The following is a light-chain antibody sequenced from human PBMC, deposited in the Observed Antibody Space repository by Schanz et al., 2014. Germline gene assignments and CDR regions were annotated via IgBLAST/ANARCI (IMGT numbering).Light chain of an antibody. Sequence: QSALTQPPSASGSPGQSVTISCTGTSSDVGGYNYVSWYQQHPGKAPKLMIYEVSKRPSGVPDRLSGSKSGTSASLAITGLQAEDEADYYCQSYDSSLVVFGGGTKLTVL. V-gene: IGLV2-8*01. CDR1: SSDVGGYNY. CDR2: EVS. CDR3: QSYDSSLVV. J-gene: IGLJ2*01.